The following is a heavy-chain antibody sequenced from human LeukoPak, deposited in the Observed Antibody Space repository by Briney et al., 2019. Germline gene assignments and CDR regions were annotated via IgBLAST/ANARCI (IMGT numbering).Heavy chain of an antibody. CDR1: GGSISSSNW. CDR2: IYHSGST. CDR3: ARDEDWGLSGAFDI. Sequence: PSETLSLTCAVSGGSISSSNWWSWVRQPPGKGLEWIGEIYHSGSTNYNPSLKSRVTISVDKSKNQFSLKLSSVTAADTAVYYCARDEDWGLSGAFDIWGQGTMVTVSS. D-gene: IGHD7-27*01. V-gene: IGHV4-4*02. J-gene: IGHJ3*02.